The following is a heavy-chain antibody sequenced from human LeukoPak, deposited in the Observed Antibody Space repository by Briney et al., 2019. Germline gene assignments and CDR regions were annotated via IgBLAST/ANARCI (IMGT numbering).Heavy chain of an antibody. J-gene: IGHJ4*02. CDR3: ARRKSSSWLVTKYFDY. D-gene: IGHD6-19*01. Sequence: PGGSLRLSCAASGFTFSYYSMNWVRQAPGKGLEWVSSISSTSSYIYYADSVKGRFTISRDNAKNSLFLRMNSLRAEDTAVYYCARRKSSSWLVTKYFDYWGQGTLVTVSS. V-gene: IGHV3-21*01. CDR1: GFTFSYYS. CDR2: ISSTSSYI.